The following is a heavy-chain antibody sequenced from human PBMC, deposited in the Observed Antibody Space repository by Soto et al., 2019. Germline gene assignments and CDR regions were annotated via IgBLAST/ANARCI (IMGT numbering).Heavy chain of an antibody. CDR3: ARDQGYCSSTSCYVTPPYYDY. Sequence: SVKVSCKASGGTFSSYAISWVRQAPGQRLEWMGGIIPIFSTANYAQKFQGRVTITADESTSTAYMELSSLRSEDTAVYYCARDQGYCSSTSCYVTPPYYDYWGQGTLVTVSS. D-gene: IGHD2-2*01. V-gene: IGHV1-69*13. CDR1: GGTFSSYA. CDR2: IIPIFSTA. J-gene: IGHJ4*02.